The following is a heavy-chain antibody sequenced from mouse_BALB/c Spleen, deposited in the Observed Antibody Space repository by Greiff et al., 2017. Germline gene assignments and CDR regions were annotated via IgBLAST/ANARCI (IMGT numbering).Heavy chain of an antibody. CDR3: NAWDDYYAMDY. V-gene: IGHV14-4*02. Sequence: EVQLQQSGAELVRSGASVKLSCTASGFNIKDYYMHWVKQRPEQGLEWIGWIDPENGDTEYAPKFQGKATMTADTSSNTAYLQLSSLTSEDTAVYYCNAWDDYYAMDYWGQGTSVTVSS. J-gene: IGHJ4*01. D-gene: IGHD4-1*01. CDR1: GFNIKDYY. CDR2: IDPENGDT.